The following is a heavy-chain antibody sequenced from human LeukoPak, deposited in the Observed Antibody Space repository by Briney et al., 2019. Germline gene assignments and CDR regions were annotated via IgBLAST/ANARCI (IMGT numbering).Heavy chain of an antibody. CDR2: ITPIFGTA. D-gene: IGHD4-17*01. CDR1: GGTFSSYA. Sequence: ASVKVSCKASGGTFSSYAISWVRQAPGQGLEWMGGITPIFGTANYAQKFQGRVTITADESTSTAYMELSSLRSEDTAVYYCARVGVTTLHFDYWGQGTLVTVSS. CDR3: ARVGVTTLHFDY. V-gene: IGHV1-69*13. J-gene: IGHJ4*02.